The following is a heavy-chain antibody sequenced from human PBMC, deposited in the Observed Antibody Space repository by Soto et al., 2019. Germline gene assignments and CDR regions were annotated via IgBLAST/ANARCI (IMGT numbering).Heavy chain of an antibody. CDR2: IWYDGSNK. J-gene: IGHJ4*02. CDR3: ARGGLTDYFDY. Sequence: QVQRVESGGGVVQPGRSLRLSCAASGFTFSSYGMHWVRQAPGMGLEWVAVIWYDGSNKYYADSVKGRFTISRDNSKNTLYLQMNSLRAEDTAVYYCARGGLTDYFDYWGQGTLVTVSS. V-gene: IGHV3-33*01. CDR1: GFTFSSYG. D-gene: IGHD2-21*02.